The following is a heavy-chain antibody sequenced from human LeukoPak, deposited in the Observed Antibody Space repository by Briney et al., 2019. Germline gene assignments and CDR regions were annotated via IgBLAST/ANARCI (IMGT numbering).Heavy chain of an antibody. CDR3: ARELDGIQDFDY. CDR2: ISSSSSHT. D-gene: IGHD1-1*01. CDR1: GFMFSDFY. Sequence: AGGSLRLSCAASGFMFSDFYMFWVRQAPGKGLEWVSAISSSSSHTTYADSVKGRFTISRDTAKNSLYLQMNSLRAEDTAVYYCARELDGIQDFDYWGQGTLVTVSS. J-gene: IGHJ4*02. V-gene: IGHV3-11*06.